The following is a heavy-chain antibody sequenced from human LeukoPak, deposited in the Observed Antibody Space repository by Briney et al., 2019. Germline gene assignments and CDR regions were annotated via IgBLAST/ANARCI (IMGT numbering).Heavy chain of an antibody. CDR2: ISSSGTLI. V-gene: IGHV3-48*03. CDR3: AGGTYDYVWGSYRQDY. Sequence: PGGPLRLSCAASGFTFSNCEMNWVRQAPGKGLEWVSYISSSGTLIHYADSVKGRFTISRDNAKNSLYLQMNSLRAEDTAVYYCAGGTYDYVWGSYRQDYWGQGTLVTVSS. D-gene: IGHD3-16*02. J-gene: IGHJ4*02. CDR1: GFTFSNCE.